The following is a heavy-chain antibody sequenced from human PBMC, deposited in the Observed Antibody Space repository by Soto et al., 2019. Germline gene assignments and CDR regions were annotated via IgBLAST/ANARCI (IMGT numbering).Heavy chain of an antibody. CDR2: ISSSSYI. CDR1: GFTFSSYS. D-gene: IGHD3-22*01. V-gene: IGHV3-21*01. Sequence: LRLSCAASGFTFSSYSMNLVRQAPGKGLEWVSSISSSSYIYYGDSVKGRFTISRDNAKNSLYLQMNSLRAEDTATYYCARVHYYDSSGFYLWGQGTLVTVS. CDR3: ARVHYYDSSGFYL. J-gene: IGHJ4*02.